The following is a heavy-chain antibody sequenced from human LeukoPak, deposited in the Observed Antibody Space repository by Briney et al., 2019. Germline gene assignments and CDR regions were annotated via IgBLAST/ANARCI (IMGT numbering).Heavy chain of an antibody. J-gene: IGHJ4*02. Sequence: ASVTVSCTASGGTFSSYAISWVRQAPGQGLEWMGGIIPIFGTANYAQKFQGRVTITADESTSTAYMELSSLRSEDTAVYYCARGVHYDILTGSLDYWGQGTLVTVSS. D-gene: IGHD3-9*01. CDR3: ARGVHYDILTGSLDY. V-gene: IGHV1-69*13. CDR1: GGTFSSYA. CDR2: IIPIFGTA.